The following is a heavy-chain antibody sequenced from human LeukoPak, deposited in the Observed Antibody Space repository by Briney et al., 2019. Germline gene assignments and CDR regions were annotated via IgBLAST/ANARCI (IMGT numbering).Heavy chain of an antibody. Sequence: PSETLSLTCTVSGGSISSGGYYWSWIRQHPGKGLEWIGYIYYSGSTYYNPSPKSRVTISVDTSKNQFSLKLSSVTAADTAVYYCARTSIISGYRPEFDYWGQGTLSPSPQ. J-gene: IGHJ4*02. CDR2: IYYSGST. D-gene: IGHD3-22*01. V-gene: IGHV4-31*03. CDR3: ARTSIISGYRPEFDY. CDR1: GGSISSGGYY.